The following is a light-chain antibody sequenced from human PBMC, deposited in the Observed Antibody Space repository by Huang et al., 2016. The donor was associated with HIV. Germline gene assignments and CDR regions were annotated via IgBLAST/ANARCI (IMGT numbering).Light chain of an antibody. V-gene: IGKV3-15*01. CDR1: QSVRDN. CDR3: QQYYTWPRT. J-gene: IGKJ1*01. Sequence: VLMTQSPVTLSESPGGRVTISCWANQSVRDNLAWFQQKPGQAPRLLVHGSSTRATGVPSRFSGSGSGTDFTLTITNLQSEDYAIYYCQQYYTWPRTFGQGTRVE. CDR2: GSS.